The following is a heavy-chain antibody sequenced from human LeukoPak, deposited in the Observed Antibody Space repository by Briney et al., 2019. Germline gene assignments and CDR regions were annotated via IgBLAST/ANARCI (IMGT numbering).Heavy chain of an antibody. CDR2: MNPDSGNT. J-gene: IGHJ4*02. CDR3: ARGAAVDSHLGY. D-gene: IGHD3/OR15-3a*01. V-gene: IGHV1-8*02. CDR1: GYTFTSYG. Sequence: GASVKVSCKASGYTFTSYGISWVRQATGQGLEWMGWMNPDSGNTGYAQKFQGRVTMTRNTSISTAYMELSSLRSEDTAVYFCARGAAVDSHLGYWGQGTLVTVSS.